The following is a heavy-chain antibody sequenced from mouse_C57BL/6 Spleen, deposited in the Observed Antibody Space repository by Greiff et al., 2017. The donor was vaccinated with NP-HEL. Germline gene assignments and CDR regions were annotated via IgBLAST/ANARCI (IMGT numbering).Heavy chain of an antibody. Sequence: VQLQESGAELVRPGASVTLSCKASGYTFTDYEMHWVKQTPVHGLEWIGAIDPETGGTAYNQKFKGKAILTADKSSSTAYMELRSLTSEDSAVYYCTSITTVVADYAMDYWGQGTSVTVSS. CDR3: TSITTVVADYAMDY. V-gene: IGHV1-15*01. J-gene: IGHJ4*01. CDR2: IDPETGGT. D-gene: IGHD1-1*01. CDR1: GYTFTDYE.